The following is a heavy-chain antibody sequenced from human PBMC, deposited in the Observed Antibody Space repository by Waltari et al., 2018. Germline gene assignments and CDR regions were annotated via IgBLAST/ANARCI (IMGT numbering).Heavy chain of an antibody. CDR1: GYVFTNYY. CDR2: VNPDTGNA. V-gene: IGHV1-2*02. J-gene: IGHJ4*02. D-gene: IGHD6-6*01. Sequence: QVLLVQSGAEVKKPGASVKVSCKASGYVFTNYYLHCVRQAPGQGPEWMGWVNPDTGNANYAPNFRGRVTMTWDTSINTAFMDLSGLKSDDTAVYYCARDRTTMAARPGDYWGQGTLVTVSS. CDR3: ARDRTTMAARPGDY.